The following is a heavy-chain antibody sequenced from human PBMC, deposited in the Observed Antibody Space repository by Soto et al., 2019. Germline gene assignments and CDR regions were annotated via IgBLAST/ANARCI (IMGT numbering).Heavy chain of an antibody. J-gene: IGHJ4*02. CDR3: ASYDSSGTLPY. CDR1: GGTFSSYA. D-gene: IGHD3-22*01. V-gene: IGHV1-18*01. Sequence: ASVKVSCKASGGTFSSYAISWVRQAPGQGLEWMGWISAYNGNTNYAQKLQGRVTMTTDTSTSTAYMELRSLRSDDTAVYYCASYDSSGTLPYWGQGTLVTVSS. CDR2: ISAYNGNT.